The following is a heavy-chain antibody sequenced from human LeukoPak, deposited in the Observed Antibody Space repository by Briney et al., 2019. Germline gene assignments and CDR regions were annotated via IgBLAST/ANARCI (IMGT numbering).Heavy chain of an antibody. D-gene: IGHD3-10*01. CDR2: ISSSGSTI. CDR1: GFTFSSYE. Sequence: PGGSLRLSCAASGFTFSSYEMNWVRQAPGKGLEWVSYISSSGSTIYYADSVKGRFTISRDNAKNSLYLQMNSLRAEDTAVYYCANTHGSGAHDYYYYYGMDVWGQGTTVTVSS. J-gene: IGHJ6*02. CDR3: ANTHGSGAHDYYYYYGMDV. V-gene: IGHV3-48*03.